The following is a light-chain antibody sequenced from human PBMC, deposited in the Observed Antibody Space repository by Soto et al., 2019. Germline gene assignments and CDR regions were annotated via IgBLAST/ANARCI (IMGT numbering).Light chain of an antibody. Sequence: EIVLTQSPATLSLSPGERATLSCRASQSVSSCLAWYQQKPGQAPRLLIYDASNRATVIPARFSGSGSGTDFTLTISSLEPEDFAVYYCQQSSNWPLTFGGGTKVEIK. CDR3: QQSSNWPLT. CDR1: QSVSSC. V-gene: IGKV3-11*01. CDR2: DAS. J-gene: IGKJ4*01.